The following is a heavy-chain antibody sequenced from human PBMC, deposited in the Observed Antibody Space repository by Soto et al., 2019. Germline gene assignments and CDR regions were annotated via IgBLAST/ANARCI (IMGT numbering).Heavy chain of an antibody. D-gene: IGHD2-2*01. J-gene: IGHJ6*04. CDR1: GFSLSTSGMC. CDR2: IDWDDDK. CDR3: ARIPIVVVPAAPHPYYYYYGRDV. Sequence: SGPTLVNPTQTLTLTCTFSGFSLSTSGMCVSWIRQPPGKALEWLALIDWDDDKYYSTSLKTRLTISKDTSKNQVVLTMTNMDPVDTAPYYCARIPIVVVPAAPHPYYYYYGRDVWGKGTTATVSS. V-gene: IGHV2-70*01.